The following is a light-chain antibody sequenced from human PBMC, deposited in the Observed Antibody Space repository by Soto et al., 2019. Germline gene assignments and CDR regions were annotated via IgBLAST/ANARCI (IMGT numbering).Light chain of an antibody. CDR2: KAS. J-gene: IGKJ1*01. CDR3: QQYNSYPWT. V-gene: IGKV1-5*03. CDR1: QSISSW. Sequence: DLQMTQSPSTLSASVGDRVTITCRASQSISSWLAWYQQKPGKAPKLLIYKASSLESGVPSRFSGSGSGTEFTLTISSLQPHDFATYYCQQYNSYPWTFGQGTKVEIK.